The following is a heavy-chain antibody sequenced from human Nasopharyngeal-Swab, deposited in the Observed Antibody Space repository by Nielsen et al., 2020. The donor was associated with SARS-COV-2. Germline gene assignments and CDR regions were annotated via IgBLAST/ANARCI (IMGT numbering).Heavy chain of an antibody. CDR3: ARDGLDYDFWSAYFMDV. Sequence: WIRQPPGKGLEWVAVISYDGSNKYYADSVKGRFTISRDTSKNTLYLQMNSLRAEDTAAYYCARDGLDYDFWSAYFMDVWGQGTTVTVSS. J-gene: IGHJ6*02. D-gene: IGHD3-3*01. V-gene: IGHV3-30*03. CDR2: ISYDGSNK.